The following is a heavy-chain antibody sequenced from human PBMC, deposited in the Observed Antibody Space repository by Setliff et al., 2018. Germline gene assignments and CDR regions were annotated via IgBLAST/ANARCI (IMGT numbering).Heavy chain of an antibody. J-gene: IGHJ4*02. Sequence: SETLSLTCTVSGGSISSSNYYWGWIRQPPGKGLEWIGSMYYSGNTYCNPSLKSRVTIFVDTSKNQVSLRLSSVTAADTAVYYCARHFRSSKVQFLEYLSDYYFDSWAREPWSPSPQ. V-gene: IGHV4-39*01. CDR3: ARHFRSSKVQFLEYLSDYYFDS. CDR2: MYYSGNT. CDR1: GGSISSSNYY. D-gene: IGHD3-3*01.